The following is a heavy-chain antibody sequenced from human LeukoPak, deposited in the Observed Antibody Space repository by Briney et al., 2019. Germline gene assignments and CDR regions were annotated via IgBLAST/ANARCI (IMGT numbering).Heavy chain of an antibody. D-gene: IGHD6-13*01. CDR3: ARDPINIATAGNGFDY. CDR1: GGSISSSR. Sequence: ETLSLTCTVSGGSISSSRYYWGWIRQPPGKGLEWFSSISSSSSYIYYADSVKGRFTISRDNAKNSLYLQMNSLRVEDTAVYYCARDPINIATAGNGFDYWGQGTLVTVSS. J-gene: IGHJ4*02. V-gene: IGHV3-21*01. CDR2: ISSSSSYI.